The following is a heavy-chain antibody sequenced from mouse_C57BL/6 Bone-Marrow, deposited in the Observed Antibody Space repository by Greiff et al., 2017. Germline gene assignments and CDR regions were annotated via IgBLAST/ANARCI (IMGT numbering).Heavy chain of an antibody. Sequence: QFQLQQSGAELARPGASVKLSCTASGYTFTSYGISWVKQRTGQGLEWIGEIYPRSGNTYYNEQFKGKATLTADKSTSTAYMELRSLTSEDSAVYFCATNYYGSSYVLDYWGQGTTLTVSS. J-gene: IGHJ2*01. CDR2: IYPRSGNT. CDR1: GYTFTSYG. CDR3: ATNYYGSSYVLDY. D-gene: IGHD1-1*01. V-gene: IGHV1-81*01.